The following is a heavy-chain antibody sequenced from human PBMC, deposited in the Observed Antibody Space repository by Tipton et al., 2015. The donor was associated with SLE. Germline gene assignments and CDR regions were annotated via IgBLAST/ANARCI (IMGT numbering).Heavy chain of an antibody. Sequence: TLSLTCTVSGGSISSSSYYWGWIRQPPGKGLEWIGSIAHYFGSTYYNPSLTSRVAISVDPSKNQFSLKLRSVTAADTAVYYCARAPGLERSYYYYYYMDVWDKGTTVTVSS. CDR3: ARAPGLERSYYYYYYMDV. CDR1: GGSISSSSYY. CDR2: IAHYFGST. J-gene: IGHJ6*03. V-gene: IGHV4-39*07.